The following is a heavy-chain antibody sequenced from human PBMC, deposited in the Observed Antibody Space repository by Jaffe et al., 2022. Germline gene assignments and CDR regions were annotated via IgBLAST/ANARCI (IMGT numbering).Heavy chain of an antibody. CDR1: GFTFGDYA. V-gene: IGHV3-49*03. D-gene: IGHD5-18*01. CDR3: TRVSRIQLPTDEYYFDY. Sequence: EVQLVESGGGLVQPGRSLRLSCTASGFTFGDYAMSWFRQAPGKGLEWVGFIRSKAYGGTTEYAASVKGRFTISRDDSKSIAYLQMNSLKTEDTAVYYCTRVSRIQLPTDEYYFDYWGQGTLVTVSS. J-gene: IGHJ4*02. CDR2: IRSKAYGGTT.